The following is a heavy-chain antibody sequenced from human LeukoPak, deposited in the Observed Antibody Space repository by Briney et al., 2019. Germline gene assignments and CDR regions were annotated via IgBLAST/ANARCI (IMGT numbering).Heavy chain of an antibody. V-gene: IGHV3-48*04. CDR2: ISSGSSTI. Sequence: GGSLRLSCAASGFTFSDYSMNWVRQAPGKGLEWVSYISSGSSTIYYADSVKGRFTISRDNAKKSLYLQMNSLRAEDTAVYYCARDLGVDTAIMEGAGSDYWGQGTLVIVSS. CDR3: ARDLGVDTAIMEGAGSDY. CDR1: GFTFSDYS. D-gene: IGHD5-18*01. J-gene: IGHJ4*02.